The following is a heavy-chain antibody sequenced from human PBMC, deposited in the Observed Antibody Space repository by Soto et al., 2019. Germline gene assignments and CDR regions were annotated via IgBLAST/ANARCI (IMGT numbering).Heavy chain of an antibody. D-gene: IGHD3-22*01. CDR3: AKVVVPPGPNYYDSSGFLGSFDY. CDR2: ISGSGGST. J-gene: IGHJ4*02. Sequence: PGGSLRLSCAASGFTFSSYAMSWVRQAPGKGLEWVSAISGSGGSTYYADSVKGRFTISRDNSKNTLYLQMNSLRAEDTAVYYCAKVVVPPGPNYYDSSGFLGSFDYWGQGTLVTVSS. CDR1: GFTFSSYA. V-gene: IGHV3-23*01.